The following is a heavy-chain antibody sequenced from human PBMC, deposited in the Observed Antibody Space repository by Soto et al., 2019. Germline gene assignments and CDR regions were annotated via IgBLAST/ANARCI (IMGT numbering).Heavy chain of an antibody. Sequence: GESLKISCAASGFTFSNAWMNWVRQAPGKGLEWVGRIKSKTDGGTTDYAAAVKGRFTISRHDSKNTLYLQMNSLKTEVTAVYYCTTAPEFWSGIGDYWGQGTLVTVSS. CDR2: IKSKTDGGTT. CDR1: GFTFSNAW. J-gene: IGHJ4*02. CDR3: TTAPEFWSGIGDY. D-gene: IGHD3-3*01. V-gene: IGHV3-15*07.